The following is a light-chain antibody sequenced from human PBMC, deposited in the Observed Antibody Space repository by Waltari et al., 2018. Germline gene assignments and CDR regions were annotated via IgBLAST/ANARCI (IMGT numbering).Light chain of an antibody. CDR2: DAS. V-gene: IGKV3-20*01. J-gene: IGKJ2*01. CDR1: QSVKNNY. Sequence: EIVLTQSPGTLTLSPGERATLPCRASQSVKNNYLAWYHQNPGQAPRLLIFDASSRATGIPDRFSGSGSGTDFTLTISRLEPEDFAVYYCQQYGSSPPYTFGQGTKLEIK. CDR3: QQYGSSPPYT.